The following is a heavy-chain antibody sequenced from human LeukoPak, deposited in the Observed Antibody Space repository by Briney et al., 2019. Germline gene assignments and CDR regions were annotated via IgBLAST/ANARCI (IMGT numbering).Heavy chain of an antibody. J-gene: IGHJ4*02. CDR3: AKSFTSSSSDY. CDR2: ISVGGTTT. CDR1: GFTFSNYA. D-gene: IGHD6-13*01. V-gene: IGHV3-23*01. Sequence: PGGSLRLSCVASGFTFSNYAMSWIRQAPGKGLEWVSSISVGGTTTYYADSVKGRFPISRGNSENTLYLQMNGLRADDTAVYSCAKSFTSSSSDYWGQGTLVTVSS.